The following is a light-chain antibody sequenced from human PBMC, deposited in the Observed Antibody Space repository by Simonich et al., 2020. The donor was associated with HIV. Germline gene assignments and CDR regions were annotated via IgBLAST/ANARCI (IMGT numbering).Light chain of an antibody. Sequence: EIVMTQSPATLSVSPGERATPSGRASQSVSSNLAWYQQKPGQAPRLLIYGASTRATGIPARFSGSGSGTEFTLTISSLQAEDVAVYYCQQYYSTPPTFGQGTKVEIK. J-gene: IGKJ1*01. CDR3: QQYYSTPPT. CDR2: GAS. V-gene: IGKV3-15*01. CDR1: QSVSSN.